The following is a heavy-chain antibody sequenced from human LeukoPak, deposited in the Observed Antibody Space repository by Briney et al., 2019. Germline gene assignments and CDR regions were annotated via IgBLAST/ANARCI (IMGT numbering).Heavy chain of an antibody. CDR2: ISAYNGNT. V-gene: IGHV1-18*01. D-gene: IGHD6-13*01. CDR3: TRWGLSSSWTVPFDS. J-gene: IGHJ4*02. Sequence: ASVKVSCKASGYTFTSYGISWVRQAPGQGLEWMGWISAYNGNTNYAQKLQGRVTMTTDTSTSTAYMELRSLRSDDTAVYYCTRWGLSSSWTVPFDSWGQGTLVTVSS. CDR1: GYTFTSYG.